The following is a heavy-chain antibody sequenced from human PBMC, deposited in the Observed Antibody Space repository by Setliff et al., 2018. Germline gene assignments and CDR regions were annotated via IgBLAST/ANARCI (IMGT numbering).Heavy chain of an antibody. V-gene: IGHV3-53*01. CDR1: GLTVSNDF. J-gene: IGHJ6*04. CDR3: ASPPIRQYNYYMDV. CDR2: IYNIGET. D-gene: IGHD1-20*01. Sequence: GSLRLSCVVSGLTVSNDFMGWVRQAPGKGLEWVSVIYNIGETRYADSVKGRFTISRDKSKNTLYLHLSSLRVDVAAIYYCASPPIRQYNYYMDVWGKGTTVTVSS.